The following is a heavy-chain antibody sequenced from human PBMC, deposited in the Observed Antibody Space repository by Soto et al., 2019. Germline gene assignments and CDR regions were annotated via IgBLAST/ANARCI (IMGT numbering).Heavy chain of an antibody. Sequence: GGSLRLSCAASGFTFSSYSVNWVRQAPGKGLEWVSYISSTSSTILYADSVKGRFTISRDNAKNSLYLQMNSLRDEDTAVYYCARGGFYHDYGGYYGMDVWAKGPRSPSP. CDR1: GFTFSSYS. J-gene: IGHJ6*02. CDR2: ISSTSSTI. CDR3: ARGGFYHDYGGYYGMDV. D-gene: IGHD4-17*01. V-gene: IGHV3-48*02.